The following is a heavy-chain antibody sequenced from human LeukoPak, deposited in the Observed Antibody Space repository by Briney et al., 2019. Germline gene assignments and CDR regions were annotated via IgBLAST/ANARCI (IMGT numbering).Heavy chain of an antibody. Sequence: VASVKVSCKASGYTFTSYDINWVRQATGQGLEWMGWMNPNSGNTGYAQKFQGRVTITRNTSISTAYMELSSLRSEDTAVYYCARAVGAKVAYYFDYWGLGTLVTVSS. J-gene: IGHJ4*02. V-gene: IGHV1-8*03. CDR3: ARAVGAKVAYYFDY. D-gene: IGHD1-26*01. CDR1: GYTFTSYD. CDR2: MNPNSGNT.